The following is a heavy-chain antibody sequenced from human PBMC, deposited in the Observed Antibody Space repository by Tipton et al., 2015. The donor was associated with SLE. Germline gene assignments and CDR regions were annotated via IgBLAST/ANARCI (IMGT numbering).Heavy chain of an antibody. V-gene: IGHV3-30*04. J-gene: IGHJ5*02. D-gene: IGHD1-14*01. Sequence: SLRLSCAASGFTFSSYTMHWVRQAPGKGLEWVAVISYDGSNKYYADSVKGRFTISRDNSKNTLYLQMNSLRAEDTAKYYCARDGRDLNPNWFDLWGQGTLVTVSS. CDR2: ISYDGSNK. CDR3: ARDGRDLNPNWFDL. CDR1: GFTFSSYT.